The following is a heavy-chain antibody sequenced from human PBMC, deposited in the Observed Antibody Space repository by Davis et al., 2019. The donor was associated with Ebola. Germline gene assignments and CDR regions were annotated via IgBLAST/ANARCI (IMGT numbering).Heavy chain of an antibody. Sequence: SVKVSCKASGGTFSSYTISWVRQAPGQGLEWMGRIIPILGIANYAQKFQGRVTITADKSTSTAYMELSSLRSEETAVYYCARGAAGTVSFVGWFDPWGQGTLVTVSS. CDR3: ARGAAGTVSFVGWFDP. J-gene: IGHJ5*02. V-gene: IGHV1-69*02. D-gene: IGHD6-19*01. CDR2: IIPILGIA. CDR1: GGTFSSYT.